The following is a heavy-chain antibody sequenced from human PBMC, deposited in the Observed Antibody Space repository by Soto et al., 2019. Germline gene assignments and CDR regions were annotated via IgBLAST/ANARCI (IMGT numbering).Heavy chain of an antibody. D-gene: IGHD6-6*01. J-gene: IGHJ4*02. CDR1: GFTFSNCG. Sequence: QVQLVESGGDVVQPGRSLRLSCATSGFTFSNCGMQWVRQAPGKGLEWVAVISHDGGTKYYADSVKGRFTISRDNSKNTLYLQMNSLRAEDTAVYFCAKERDEYISSSFDYWGQGTLVTVSS. V-gene: IGHV3-30*18. CDR3: AKERDEYISSSFDY. CDR2: ISHDGGTK.